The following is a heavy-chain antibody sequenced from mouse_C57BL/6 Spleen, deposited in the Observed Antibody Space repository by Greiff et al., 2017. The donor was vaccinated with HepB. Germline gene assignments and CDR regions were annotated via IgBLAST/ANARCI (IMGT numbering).Heavy chain of an antibody. CDR2: IHPNSGST. D-gene: IGHD1-1*01. CDR3: AGGANYYGSRDPAWFAY. J-gene: IGHJ3*01. V-gene: IGHV1-64*01. CDR1: GYTFTSYW. Sequence: VQLQQPGAELVKPGASVKLSCKASGYTFTSYWMHWVKQRPGQGLEWIGMIHPNSGSTNYNEKFKSKATLTVDKSSSTAYMQLSSLTSEDSAVYYCAGGANYYGSRDPAWFAYWGQGTLVTVSA.